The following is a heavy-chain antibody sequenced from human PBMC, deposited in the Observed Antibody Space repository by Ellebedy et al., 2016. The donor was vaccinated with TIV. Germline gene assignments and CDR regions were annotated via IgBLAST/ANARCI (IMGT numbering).Heavy chain of an antibody. J-gene: IGHJ4*02. V-gene: IGHV4-59*01. Sequence: SETLSLTCTVSGGSMSSIYYWSWIRQPPGKGLEWIGYIYYSGSTNYNPSLKSRVTISVDTSKNQFSLKLSAVTAADTAVYYCARYSKGNFDYWGQGTLVTVSS. CDR2: IYYSGST. D-gene: IGHD4-11*01. CDR1: GGSMSSIYY. CDR3: ARYSKGNFDY.